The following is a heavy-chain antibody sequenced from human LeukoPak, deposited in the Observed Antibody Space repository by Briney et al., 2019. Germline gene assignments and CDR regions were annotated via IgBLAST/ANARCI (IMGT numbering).Heavy chain of an antibody. CDR2: INAGNGNT. D-gene: IGHD3-22*01. CDR1: GYTFTSYA. V-gene: IGHV1-3*01. CDR3: ARDYGMGDSSGYYYLYFDY. J-gene: IGHJ4*02. Sequence: GASVKVSCKASGYTFTSYAMHWVRQAPGQRLEWMGWINAGNGNTKYSQKFQGRVTITRDTSASTAYMELSSLRSEDTAVYYCARDYGMGDSSGYYYLYFDYWGRGTLVTVSS.